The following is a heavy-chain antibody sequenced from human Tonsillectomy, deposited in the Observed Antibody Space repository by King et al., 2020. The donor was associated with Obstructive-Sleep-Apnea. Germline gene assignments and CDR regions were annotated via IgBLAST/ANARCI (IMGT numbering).Heavy chain of an antibody. CDR1: GFTFTNAW. D-gene: IGHD5-24*01. J-gene: IGHJ5*02. Sequence: VQLVESGGGLVKPGGSLRLSCAASGFTFTNAWMSWVRQAPGKGLEWVGRIKSNTDGGTTDYAAPVKDRVTISSDDSKNTLYLQMNSLKTEDTAVYYCITGRWLQFSWGQGTLVTVSS. V-gene: IGHV3-15*01. CDR2: IKSNTDGGTT. CDR3: ITGRWLQFS.